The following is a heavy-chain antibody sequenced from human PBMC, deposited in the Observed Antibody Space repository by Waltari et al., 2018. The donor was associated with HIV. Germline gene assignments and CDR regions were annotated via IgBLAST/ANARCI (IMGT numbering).Heavy chain of an antibody. CDR1: GFTFSSYW. CDR2: IKQDGSEK. CDR3: ASLYCSGGSCYDY. V-gene: IGHV3-7*01. J-gene: IGHJ4*02. D-gene: IGHD2-15*01. Sequence: EVQRVESGGGLVQPGGSLRLSCAASGFTFSSYWMTWVRQAPGKGLEWVANIKQDGSEKYYADSVKGRFTISRDNAKNSLYLQMNSLRAEDTAVYYCASLYCSGGSCYDYWGQGTLVTVSS.